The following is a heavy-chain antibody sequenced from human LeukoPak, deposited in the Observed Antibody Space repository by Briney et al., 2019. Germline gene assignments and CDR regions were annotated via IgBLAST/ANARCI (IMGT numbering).Heavy chain of an antibody. D-gene: IGHD2-15*01. CDR3: AKVGGWIAATRCLDF. CDR2: ITNGGGNT. J-gene: IGHJ4*02. Sequence: GGSLRLSCAASGFSFSTYAMTWVRQAPGKGLEWVSGITNGGGNTFYIDSVRGRFTISRDNSKNTLYLQTDGLRAEDTAVYYCAKVGGWIAATRCLDFWGRGTLVTVSS. V-gene: IGHV3-23*01. CDR1: GFSFSTYA.